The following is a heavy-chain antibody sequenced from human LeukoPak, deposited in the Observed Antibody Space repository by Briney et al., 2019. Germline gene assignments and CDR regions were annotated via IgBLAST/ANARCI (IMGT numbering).Heavy chain of an antibody. Sequence: KPSETLSLTCAVSGESFSGNFWTWIRQSPGKGLEWIGEIDNNGITNYNPSLKSRVTISVDTSKNQFSLKLSSVTAADTAVYYCARYEYSSSSYYFDYWGQGTLVTVSS. D-gene: IGHD6-6*01. CDR1: GESFSGNF. J-gene: IGHJ4*02. CDR3: ARYEYSSSSYYFDY. V-gene: IGHV4-34*09. CDR2: IDNNGIT.